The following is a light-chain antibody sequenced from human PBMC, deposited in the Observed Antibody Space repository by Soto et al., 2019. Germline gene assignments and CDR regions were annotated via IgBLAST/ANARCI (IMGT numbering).Light chain of an antibody. CDR2: AAS. CDR3: QQSHSTPYP. CDR1: QSISSY. V-gene: IGKV1-39*01. J-gene: IGKJ2*01. Sequence: DIQMTKSPSSLSAAVGDRVTITCRSSQSISSYLNWYQYKPGKAPRLLIYAASSLQRGVPSRFSGSGSGTDFTITIRSLQPDDSATYYCQQSHSTPYPFGQGTKLEIK.